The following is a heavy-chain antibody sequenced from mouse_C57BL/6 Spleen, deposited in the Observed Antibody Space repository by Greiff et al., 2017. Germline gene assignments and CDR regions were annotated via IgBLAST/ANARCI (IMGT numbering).Heavy chain of an antibody. J-gene: IGHJ4*01. Sequence: EVQLVESGGGLVKPGGSLKLSCAASGFTFSSYAMSWVRQTPEKRLEWVATISDGGSYTYYPDNVKGRFTISRDNAKNNLYLQMSHLKSEDTAMYYCARTGYEGYYAMDYWGQGTSVTVSS. V-gene: IGHV5-4*01. CDR1: GFTFSSYA. D-gene: IGHD2-14*01. CDR2: ISDGGSYT. CDR3: ARTGYEGYYAMDY.